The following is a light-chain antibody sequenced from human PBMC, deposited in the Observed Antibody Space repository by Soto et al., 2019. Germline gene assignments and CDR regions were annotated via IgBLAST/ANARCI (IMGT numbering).Light chain of an antibody. CDR3: KSYDSSLSGAYV. Sequence: QSVLTQPPSVSGAPGQRVPISCTGSSSNIGAGYDVHWYQQLPGTAPKLLIYGNSNRPSGVPDRFSGSKSGPSASLASTGVQAEDEADYYCKSYDSSLSGAYVFGTGTKVTVL. CDR1: SSNIGAGYD. V-gene: IGLV1-40*01. J-gene: IGLJ1*01. CDR2: GNS.